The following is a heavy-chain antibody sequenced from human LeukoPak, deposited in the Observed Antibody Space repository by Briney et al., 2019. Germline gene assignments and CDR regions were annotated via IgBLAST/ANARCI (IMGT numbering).Heavy chain of an antibody. D-gene: IGHD4/OR15-4a*01. J-gene: IGHJ4*02. V-gene: IGHV4-59*01. CDR1: GGSISSYY. CDR2: IYYSGGT. CDR3: ARGWLTLDY. Sequence: KTSETLSLTCTVSGGSISSYYWSWIRQPPGKGLEWIGYIYYSGGTNYNPSLKSRVTISVDTSKNQFSLKLSSVTAADTAVYYCARGWLTLDYWGQGTLVTVSS.